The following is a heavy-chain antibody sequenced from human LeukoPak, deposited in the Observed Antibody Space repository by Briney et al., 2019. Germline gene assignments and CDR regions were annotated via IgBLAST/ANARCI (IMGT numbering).Heavy chain of an antibody. Sequence: PGASLRLPCVASVFTFSSYAMSWVRQAPGKGLEWVSAISGSGSSTYYADSVRGRFTISRDNSKNTLFLQMNSLRAEDTAVYYCAKDGGDIVLMVYEDAFDIWGQGTMVTVSS. CDR1: VFTFSSYA. J-gene: IGHJ3*02. CDR3: AKDGGDIVLMVYEDAFDI. D-gene: IGHD2-8*01. V-gene: IGHV3-23*01. CDR2: ISGSGSST.